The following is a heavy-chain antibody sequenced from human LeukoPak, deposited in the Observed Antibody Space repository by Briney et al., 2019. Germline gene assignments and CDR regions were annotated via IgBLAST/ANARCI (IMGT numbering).Heavy chain of an antibody. V-gene: IGHV3-64*04. J-gene: IGHJ4*02. CDR3: ARGGGSGSYESFDY. D-gene: IGHD3-10*01. CDR2: ISTDGSST. CDR1: GFTFSSYA. Sequence: GESLRLSCSASGFTFSSYAMNWVRQAPGKGLEYVSAISTDGSSTSYADSVKGRFTISRDNSKNTLYLQMNSLRAEDTAVYYCARGGGSGSYESFDYWGQGALVTVSS.